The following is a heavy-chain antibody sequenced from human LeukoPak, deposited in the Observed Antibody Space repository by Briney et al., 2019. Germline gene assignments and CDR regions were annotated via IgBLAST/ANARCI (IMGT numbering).Heavy chain of an antibody. CDR1: GGSISTSSYY. J-gene: IGHJ4*02. D-gene: IGHD3-10*01. CDR3: AKDQGYYGSGRAYQLDF. CDR2: ISASGGST. Sequence: ETLSLTCTVSGGSISTSSYYWGWVRQAPGKGLEWISSISASGGSTYYAESVVGRFSISRDSSKNIVHLQLNSLRVEDTARYYCAKDQGYYGSGRAYQLDFWGQGTLVTVSS. V-gene: IGHV3-23*01.